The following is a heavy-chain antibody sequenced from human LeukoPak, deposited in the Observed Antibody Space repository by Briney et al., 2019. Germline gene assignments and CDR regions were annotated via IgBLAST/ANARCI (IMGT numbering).Heavy chain of an antibody. Sequence: GGSLRLSCAASGFTFSSYEMNWVRQAPGKGLEWVSYISHSSSTIYYADSVKGRFTISRDNAKKSLYLQMNSLRAEDTAVYYCARDGYSGSYDALGYWGRGTLVIVSS. D-gene: IGHD1-26*01. V-gene: IGHV3-48*01. CDR3: ARDGYSGSYDALGY. J-gene: IGHJ4*02. CDR1: GFTFSSYE. CDR2: ISHSSSTI.